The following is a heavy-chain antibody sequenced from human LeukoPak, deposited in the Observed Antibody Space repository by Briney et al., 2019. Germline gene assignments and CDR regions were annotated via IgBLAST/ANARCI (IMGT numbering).Heavy chain of an antibody. D-gene: IGHD4/OR15-4a*01. CDR1: GGSLSSYY. CDR3: ARSPLGANYYYYYMDV. Sequence: SETLSLTCTVSGGSLSSYYWSWIRQPAGKGLEWIGRIYTSGSTNYNPSLQSRVTMSVDTSKNQFSLKLSSVTAADTAVYYCARSPLGANYYYYYMDVWGKGTTVTVSS. V-gene: IGHV4-4*07. J-gene: IGHJ6*03. CDR2: IYTSGST.